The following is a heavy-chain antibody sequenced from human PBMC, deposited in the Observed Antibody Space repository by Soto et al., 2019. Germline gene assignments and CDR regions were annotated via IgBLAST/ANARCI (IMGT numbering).Heavy chain of an antibody. CDR2: IYYSGST. CDR1: CGSISSGSYY. Sequence: SATLCLTCTFSCGSISSGSYYWSWIRQPPGKGLEWIGCIYYSGSTYSNPSLKSRVTVSVDTSKNQFSLKLSSVTAADTAVYYCARAPRGNYGYPSYFDYWGQATLVTVSS. CDR3: ARAPRGNYGYPSYFDY. J-gene: IGHJ4*02. V-gene: IGHV4-30-4*01. D-gene: IGHD3-10*01.